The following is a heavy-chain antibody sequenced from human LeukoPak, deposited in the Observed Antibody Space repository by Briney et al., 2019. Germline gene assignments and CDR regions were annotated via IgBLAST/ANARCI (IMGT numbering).Heavy chain of an antibody. Sequence: GESLKVSCKGSGYSYTSCWIGWVRQIPGKGMEWMGSIYPGDSETRYSPSFQGQVTISADKSIRIAYLQWSSLKASDSAMYFCARPLRYSSGWPPVGYWGQGTLVSVSS. CDR3: ARPLRYSSGWPPVGY. CDR2: IYPGDSET. D-gene: IGHD6-19*01. CDR1: GYSYTSCW. V-gene: IGHV5-51*01. J-gene: IGHJ4*02.